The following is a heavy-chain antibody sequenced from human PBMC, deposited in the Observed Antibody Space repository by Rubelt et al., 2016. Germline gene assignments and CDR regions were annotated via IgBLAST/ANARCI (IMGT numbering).Heavy chain of an antibody. J-gene: IGHJ4*02. Sequence: APGKGLEWMGGFDPEDGETIYAQKLQGRVTMTTDTSTSTAYMELRSLRSDDTAVHYCARDEPYSSSWYDYWGQGTLVTVSS. CDR3: ARDEPYSSSWYDY. D-gene: IGHD6-13*01. CDR2: FDPEDGET. V-gene: IGHV1-24*01.